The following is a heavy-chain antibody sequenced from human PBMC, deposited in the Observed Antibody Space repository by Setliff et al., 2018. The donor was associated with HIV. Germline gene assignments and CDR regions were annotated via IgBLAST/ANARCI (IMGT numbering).Heavy chain of an antibody. Sequence: SETLSLTCTVSGGSITPHYWSWIRQPPGKGLEWIGLIYYSGSTNYSPSLKSRVTISVDSSKNQFSLKLTSVTAADTAVYYCARGNWNHKNSPLPLDSWGQGTLVTVSS. CDR3: ARGNWNHKNSPLPLDS. V-gene: IGHV4-59*11. D-gene: IGHD1-1*01. J-gene: IGHJ4*02. CDR1: GGSITPHY. CDR2: IYYSGST.